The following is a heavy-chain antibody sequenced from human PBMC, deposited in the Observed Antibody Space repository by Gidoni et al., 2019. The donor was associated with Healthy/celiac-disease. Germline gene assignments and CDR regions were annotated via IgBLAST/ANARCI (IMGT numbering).Heavy chain of an antibody. Sequence: EVQLVESGGGLVKPGGSLRLSCAASGFTFSSYSMNWVRQAPGKGLELVSSSSSSSSYIYDADSVKGRFTISRDNAKNSLYLQMNSLRAEDTAVYYCARGGYYDSSGYYDYWGQGTLVTVSS. CDR2: SSSSSSYI. D-gene: IGHD3-22*01. J-gene: IGHJ4*02. CDR1: GFTFSSYS. V-gene: IGHV3-21*01. CDR3: ARGGYYDSSGYYDY.